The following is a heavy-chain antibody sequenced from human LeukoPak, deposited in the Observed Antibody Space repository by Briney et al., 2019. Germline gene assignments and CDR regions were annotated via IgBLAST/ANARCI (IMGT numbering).Heavy chain of an antibody. D-gene: IGHD6-19*01. J-gene: IGHJ4*02. CDR3: AKDMSIAVAGIYYTSFDY. Sequence: GGSLRLSCAASGSTFDDYAMHWVRQAPGKGLEWVSGISWNSGSIGYADSVKGRFTISRDNAKNSLYLQMNSLRAEDTALYYCAKDMSIAVAGIYYTSFDYWGQGTLVTVPS. CDR2: ISWNSGSI. CDR1: GSTFDDYA. V-gene: IGHV3-9*01.